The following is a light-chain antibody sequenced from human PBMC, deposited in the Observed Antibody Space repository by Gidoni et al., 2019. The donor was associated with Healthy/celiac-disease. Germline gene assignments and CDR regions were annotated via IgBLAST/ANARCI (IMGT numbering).Light chain of an antibody. CDR3: SSYTSSSGV. Sequence: QSALTQPASVSGSPGQSITISCTGTSSDVGGYNYVSWYQQHPGKAPKLMIYEVSNRPSGVSNRFSGSKSGNTASLTISGLQAEDEVDYYCSSYTSSSGVFGTGTKVTVL. J-gene: IGLJ1*01. CDR1: SSDVGGYNY. CDR2: EVS. V-gene: IGLV2-14*01.